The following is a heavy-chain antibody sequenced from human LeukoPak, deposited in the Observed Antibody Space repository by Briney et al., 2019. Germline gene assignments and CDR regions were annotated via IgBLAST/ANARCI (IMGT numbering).Heavy chain of an antibody. CDR3: ARGSLFADYYYYYMDV. J-gene: IGHJ6*03. V-gene: IGHV3-20*04. CDR2: INWNGGST. Sequence: GGSLRLSCAASGFTFDDYGMSWVRQAPGKGLEWVSGINWNGGSTGYADSVKGRFTISRDNAKSSLYLQMNSLRAEDTALYYCARGSLFADYYYYYMDVWGKGTTVTVSS. CDR1: GFTFDDYG. D-gene: IGHD3-3*01.